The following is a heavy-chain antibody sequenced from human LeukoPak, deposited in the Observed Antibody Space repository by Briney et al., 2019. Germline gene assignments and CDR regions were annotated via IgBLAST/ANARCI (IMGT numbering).Heavy chain of an antibody. D-gene: IGHD6-6*01. V-gene: IGHV3-21*01. CDR3: ARVFRWAALAAPSPSAFDI. Sequence: GGSLRLSCAASGFTFSSYSMNWVRQAPGKGLEWVSSVSSSSSYIYYADSVKGRFTISRDNAKNSLYLQMNSLRAEDTAVYYCARVFRWAALAAPSPSAFDIWGQGTMVTVSS. CDR1: GFTFSSYS. J-gene: IGHJ3*02. CDR2: VSSSSSYI.